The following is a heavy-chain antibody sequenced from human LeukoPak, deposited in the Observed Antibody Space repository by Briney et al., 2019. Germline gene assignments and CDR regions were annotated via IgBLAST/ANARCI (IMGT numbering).Heavy chain of an antibody. D-gene: IGHD3-10*01. V-gene: IGHV4-59*08. CDR3: ARLRFTDYYYYGMDV. CDR2: IYYSGST. J-gene: IGHJ6*02. CDR1: GGSISSYY. Sequence: KPSETLSLTCTVSGGSISSYYWSWIRQPPGKGLEWIGYIYYSGSTNYNPSPKSRVTISVDTSKNQFSLKLSSVTAADTAVYYCARLRFTDYYYYGMDVWGQGTTVTVSS.